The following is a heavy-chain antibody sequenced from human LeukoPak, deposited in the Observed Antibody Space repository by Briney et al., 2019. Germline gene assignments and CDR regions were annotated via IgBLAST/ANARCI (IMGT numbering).Heavy chain of an antibody. J-gene: IGHJ4*02. CDR3: ALIPYYDILTGSAYYFDY. Sequence: GGSLRLSCAASGFTFSSYSMNWVRQAPGKGLEWVSYISGTSRTIYYADSVKGRFTISRDNAKNSLYLQMNSLRVEDTAVYFCALIPYYDILTGSAYYFDYWGQGTLVTVSS. CDR1: GFTFSSYS. V-gene: IGHV3-48*04. CDR2: ISGTSRTI. D-gene: IGHD3-9*01.